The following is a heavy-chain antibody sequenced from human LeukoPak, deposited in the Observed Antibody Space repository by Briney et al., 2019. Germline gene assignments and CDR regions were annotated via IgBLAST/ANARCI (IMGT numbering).Heavy chain of an antibody. J-gene: IGHJ5*02. D-gene: IGHD6-6*01. CDR3: ARVLLVGNWFDP. CDR1: GYTVTSYG. CDR2: ISAYNGNT. Sequence: ASVNLSFKASGYTVTSYGISWVWHAPGQGLGWVGWISAYNGNTNYAQKLQGRVTMTTDTSTSTAYMELRSLRSDDAAVYYCARVLLVGNWFDPWGQGTLVTVSS. V-gene: IGHV1-18*01.